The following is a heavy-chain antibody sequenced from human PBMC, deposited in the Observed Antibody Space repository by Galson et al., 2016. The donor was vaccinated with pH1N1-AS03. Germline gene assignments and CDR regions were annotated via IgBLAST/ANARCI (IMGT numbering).Heavy chain of an antibody. V-gene: IGHV3-9*01. D-gene: IGHD5-18*01. Sequence: SLRLSCAASGFTFDDYAMHWVRQAPGKGLEWVSGISWNSGSKAYSDSVKGRFTISRDNAKNSLYLQVDILRPEDTALYYCVKDFDKYTFGYGTFFDYWGQGTLVTVSS. CDR3: VKDFDKYTFGYGTFFDY. CDR1: GFTFDDYA. J-gene: IGHJ4*02. CDR2: ISWNSGSK.